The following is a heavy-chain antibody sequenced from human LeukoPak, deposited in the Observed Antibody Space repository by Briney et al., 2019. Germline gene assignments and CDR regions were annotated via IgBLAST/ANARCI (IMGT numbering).Heavy chain of an antibody. D-gene: IGHD2-2*01. CDR2: IYYSGST. CDR3: ARAIVVVPAAMRYYFDY. CDR1: GGSISSGDYY. Sequence: SETLSLTCTVSGGSISSGDYYWSWIRQPPGKGPEWIGYIYYSGSTYYNPSLKSRVTISVDASKNQFSLKLSSVTAADTAVYYCARAIVVVPAAMRYYFDYWGQGTLVTVSS. J-gene: IGHJ4*02. V-gene: IGHV4-30-4*01.